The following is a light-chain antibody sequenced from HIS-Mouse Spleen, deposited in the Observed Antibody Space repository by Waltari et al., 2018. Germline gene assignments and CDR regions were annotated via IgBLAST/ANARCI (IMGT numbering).Light chain of an antibody. V-gene: IGLV3-1*01. Sequence: SYELTQPPSVSVSPGQTASLTCSGDKLGDNYACWYQQKPGHSPVLVIYQDSKRPSGIPERFSGSNSGNTATLTISGTQAMDEADYYCQAWDSSTVVFGGGTKLTVL. CDR1: KLGDNY. J-gene: IGLJ2*01. CDR3: QAWDSSTVV. CDR2: QDS.